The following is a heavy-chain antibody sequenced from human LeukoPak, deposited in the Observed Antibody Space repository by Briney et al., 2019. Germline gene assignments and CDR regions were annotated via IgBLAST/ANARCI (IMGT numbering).Heavy chain of an antibody. V-gene: IGHV3-23*01. Sequence: PGGSLRLSCAASGFTFSSYAMSWVRQAPGKGLEWVSAISGSGGSTYYADSVKGRFAISRDNSKNTLYLQINSLRAEDTAVYYCAKQQWFGELIDCWGQGTLVTVSS. CDR2: ISGSGGST. J-gene: IGHJ4*02. CDR3: AKQQWFGELIDC. CDR1: GFTFSSYA. D-gene: IGHD3-10*01.